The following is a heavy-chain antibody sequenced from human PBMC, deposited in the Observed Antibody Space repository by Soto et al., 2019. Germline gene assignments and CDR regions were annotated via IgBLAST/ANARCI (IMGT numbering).Heavy chain of an antibody. CDR1: GASISGFY. D-gene: IGHD1-1*01. CDR2: IYATGTT. J-gene: IGHJ5*02. Sequence: SETLSLTCTVSGASISGFYWSWTRKSAGKGLEWIGRIYATGTTDYNPSLKSRVMMSVDTSKKQFSMKLRSVTAADTAVYYCVRDGTKTLRDWFDPWGQGISVTVSS. CDR3: VRDGTKTLRDWFDP. V-gene: IGHV4-4*07.